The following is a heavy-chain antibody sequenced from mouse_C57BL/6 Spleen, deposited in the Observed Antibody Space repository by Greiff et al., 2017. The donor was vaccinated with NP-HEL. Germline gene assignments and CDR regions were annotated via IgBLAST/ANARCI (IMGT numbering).Heavy chain of an antibody. D-gene: IGHD1-1*01. V-gene: IGHV5-12*01. CDR2: ISNGGGST. CDR3: ARHGDYGSPFAY. J-gene: IGHJ3*01. Sequence: EVHLVESGGGLVQPGGSLKLSCAASGFTFSDYYMYWVRQTPEKRLEWVAYISNGGGSTYYPDTVKGRFTISRDNAKNTLYLQMSRLKSEDTAMYYCARHGDYGSPFAYWGQGTLVTVSA. CDR1: GFTFSDYY.